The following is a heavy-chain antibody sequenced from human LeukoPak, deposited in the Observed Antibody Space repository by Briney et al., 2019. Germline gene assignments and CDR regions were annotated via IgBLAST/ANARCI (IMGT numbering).Heavy chain of an antibody. CDR2: IYYGGST. CDR3: ARDEANFYPTVGWFDP. D-gene: IGHD2/OR15-2a*01. J-gene: IGHJ5*02. Sequence: SETLSLTCTVSGGSISSSSYYWGWTRQPPGKGLEWIGSIYYGGSTYYNPSLKSRVTISVDTSKNQFSLKLSSVTAADTAVYYCARDEANFYPTVGWFDPWGQGTLVTVSS. V-gene: IGHV4-39*07. CDR1: GGSISSSSYY.